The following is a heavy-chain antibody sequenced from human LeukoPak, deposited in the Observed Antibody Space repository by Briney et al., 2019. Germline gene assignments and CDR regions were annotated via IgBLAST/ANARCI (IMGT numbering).Heavy chain of an antibody. J-gene: IGHJ4*02. D-gene: IGHD4-11*01. V-gene: IGHV4-4*07. CDR3: ARGPDYSNLVDY. CDR2: IYTSGST. CDR1: GGSISSYY. Sequence: SETLSLTCTVSGGSISSYYWSWIRQPAGKGLEWIGRIYTSGSTNYNPSLKSRVTISVDKSKNQFSLKLSSVTAADTAVYYCARGPDYSNLVDYWGQETLVTVSS.